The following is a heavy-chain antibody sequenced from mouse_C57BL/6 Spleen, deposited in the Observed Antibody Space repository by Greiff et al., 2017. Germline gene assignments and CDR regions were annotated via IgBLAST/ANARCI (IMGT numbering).Heavy chain of an antibody. CDR2: IDPSDSYT. V-gene: IGHV1-50*01. Sequence: VQLQQPGAELVKPGASVKLSCKASGYTFTSYWMQWVKQRPGQGLEWIGEIDPSDSYTNYNQKFKGKATLTVDTSSSTAYMQLSSLTSEDSAVYFCARPLGSHWYFDVWGTGTTVTVSS. D-gene: IGHD1-1*01. J-gene: IGHJ1*03. CDR3: ARPLGSHWYFDV. CDR1: GYTFTSYW.